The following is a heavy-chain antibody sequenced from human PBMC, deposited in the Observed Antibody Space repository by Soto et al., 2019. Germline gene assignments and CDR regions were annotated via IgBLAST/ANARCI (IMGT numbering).Heavy chain of an antibody. V-gene: IGHV3-48*02. CDR1: GFTFSGYS. J-gene: IGHJ4*02. Sequence: GGSLRLSCAASGFTFSGYSVNWVRQAPGKGLEWVSYISSGSKTIYYAESVKGRFTVSRDNARNSQYLQMNSLRDEDTAVYYCAREDILGARSFDYWGQGTLVTVSS. CDR3: AREDILGARSFDY. CDR2: ISSGSKTI. D-gene: IGHD1-26*01.